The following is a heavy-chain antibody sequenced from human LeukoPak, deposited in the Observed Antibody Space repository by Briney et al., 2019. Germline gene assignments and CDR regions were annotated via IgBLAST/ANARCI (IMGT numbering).Heavy chain of an antibody. D-gene: IGHD3-22*01. CDR3: ARGNYYDSSGYLYYFDY. CDR1: GGSISSGDYY. Sequence: ASETLSLTCTVSGGSISSGDYYWSWIRQPPGKGLEWIGYIYYSGSTYYNPSLKSRVTISVDTSKNQFSLKLSSVTAADTAVYYCARGNYYDSSGYLYYFDYWGQGTLVTVSS. CDR2: IYYSGST. V-gene: IGHV4-30-4*08. J-gene: IGHJ4*02.